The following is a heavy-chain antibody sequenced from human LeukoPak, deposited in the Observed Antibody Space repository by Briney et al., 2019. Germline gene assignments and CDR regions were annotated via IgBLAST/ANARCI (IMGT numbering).Heavy chain of an antibody. J-gene: IGHJ5*02. CDR1: GYTFTNYG. Sequence: ASVKVSCKASGYTFTNYGISWVRQAPGQGLEWMGWISAYNGNTNYAQKLQGRVTMTTDTSTSTAYMELRSLRSDDTAVYYCARDPYCSSTSCYNWFDPWGQGTLVTVSS. CDR2: ISAYNGNT. CDR3: ARDPYCSSTSCYNWFDP. V-gene: IGHV1-18*01. D-gene: IGHD2-2*01.